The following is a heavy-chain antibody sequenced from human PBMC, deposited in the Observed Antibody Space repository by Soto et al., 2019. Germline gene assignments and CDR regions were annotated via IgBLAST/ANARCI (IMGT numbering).Heavy chain of an antibody. Sequence: ASVKVSCKASGYTFTSYGISWVRQAPGQGLEWMGWISAYNGNTNYAQKLQGRVTMTTDTSTSTAYMELRSLRSDDTAVYYCASIPADYDSRGYLGWFGPWGKGTLVTVSS. CDR2: ISAYNGNT. V-gene: IGHV1-18*01. D-gene: IGHD3-22*01. CDR3: ASIPADYDSRGYLGWFGP. J-gene: IGHJ5*02. CDR1: GYTFTSYG.